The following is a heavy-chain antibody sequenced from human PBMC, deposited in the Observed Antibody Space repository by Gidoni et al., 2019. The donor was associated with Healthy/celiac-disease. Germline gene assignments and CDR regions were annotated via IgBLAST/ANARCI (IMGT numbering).Heavy chain of an antibody. CDR1: GFPFSDYY. CDR2: ISSSSSYT. D-gene: IGHD2-8*02. J-gene: IGHJ4*02. CDR3: AGEGKRYCTGGVCYTHY. Sequence: QVQLVGSGGGLVKPGGSLRLSCSASGFPFSDYYMSWIRQAPGKGLEWVSYISSSSSYTNYADSVKGRFTISRDNAKNSLYLQMNSLRAEDTAVYYCAGEGKRYCTGGVCYTHYWGQGTLVTVSS. V-gene: IGHV3-11*06.